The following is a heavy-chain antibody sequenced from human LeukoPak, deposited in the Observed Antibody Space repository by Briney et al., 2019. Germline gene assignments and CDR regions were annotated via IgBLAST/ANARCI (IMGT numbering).Heavy chain of an antibody. CDR2: ISGSGGNT. CDR3: AKVSWANYFDY. D-gene: IGHD6-13*01. J-gene: IGHJ4*02. Sequence: PGGSLRLSCAASGFSFSSYAMSWVRQAPGKGLEWVSAISGSGGNTYYADSVRGRFTISRDNSMNTLYLQMNSLRAEDTAIYYCAKVSWANYFDYWGQGTLVTVSS. V-gene: IGHV3-23*01. CDR1: GFSFSSYA.